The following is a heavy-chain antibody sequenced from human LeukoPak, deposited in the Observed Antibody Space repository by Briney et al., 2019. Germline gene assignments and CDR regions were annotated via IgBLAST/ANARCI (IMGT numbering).Heavy chain of an antibody. CDR1: GFSISSGYY. CDR3: ASHCSGGSCYEGYNWFDP. D-gene: IGHD2-15*01. Sequence: SETLSLTCAVSGFSISSGYYWGWIRQPPGKGLEWIGSIYQSGSTYYNPSLKSRVTISVDTSKNQFSLKLRSATAADTAAYYCASHCSGGSCYEGYNWFDPWGQGTLVTVSS. CDR2: IYQSGST. J-gene: IGHJ5*02. V-gene: IGHV4-38-2*01.